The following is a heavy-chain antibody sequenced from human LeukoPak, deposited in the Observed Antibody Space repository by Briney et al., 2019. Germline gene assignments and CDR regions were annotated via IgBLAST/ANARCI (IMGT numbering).Heavy chain of an antibody. Sequence: SETLSLTCAVYGGSFSGYYWSWIRQPPGKGLEWIGEINHSGSTNYNPSLKSRVTISVDTSKNQFSLKLSSVTAADTAVYYCARGTSGHIDYWGQGTLVTVSS. CDR2: INHSGST. V-gene: IGHV4-34*01. CDR3: ARGTSGHIDY. J-gene: IGHJ4*02. CDR1: GGSFSGYY.